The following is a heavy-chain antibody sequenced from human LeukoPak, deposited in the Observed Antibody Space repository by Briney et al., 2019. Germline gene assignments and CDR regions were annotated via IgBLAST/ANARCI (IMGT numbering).Heavy chain of an antibody. CDR2: IWYDGSNK. V-gene: IGHV3-33*01. Sequence: GGSLTLSCAASGFTFSSYGTHWVRQAPGKGLEGGSVIWYDGSNKYYADSVKGRFTIARDNSKNTLYLQMNSLRAEDTAVYYCARLSVDTARDPADAFDIWGQGTMVTVSS. CDR3: ARLSVDTARDPADAFDI. J-gene: IGHJ3*02. CDR1: GFTFSSYG. D-gene: IGHD5-18*01.